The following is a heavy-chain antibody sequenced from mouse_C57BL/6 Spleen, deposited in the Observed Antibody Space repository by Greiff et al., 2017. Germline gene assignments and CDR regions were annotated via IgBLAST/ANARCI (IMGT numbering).Heavy chain of an antibody. CDR1: GFSLTSYA. CDR3: ARKPSLLYAMDY. V-gene: IGHV2-9-1*01. J-gene: IGHJ4*01. CDR2: LWTGGGT. Sequence: VQLVESGPGLGAPSQSLSITCTVSGFSLTSYALSWVRQPPGKGLEWLGVLWTGGGTNYNSALKSRLSISKDNSKSQVFLKMNSLQTDDTARYYCARKPSLLYAMDYWGQGTSVTVSS.